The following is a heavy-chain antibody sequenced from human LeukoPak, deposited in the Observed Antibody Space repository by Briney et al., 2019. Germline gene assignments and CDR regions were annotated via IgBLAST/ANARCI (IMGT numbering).Heavy chain of an antibody. CDR3: ARDTDAGSPKRGVYFDY. CDR1: GGSISGSSYY. D-gene: IGHD2-15*01. Sequence: SETLSLTCTVSGGSISGSSYYWGWIRQHPGKGLEWIGYIYYSGSTYYNPSLKSRVTISVDTSKNQFSLKLSSVTAADTAVYYCARDTDAGSPKRGVYFDYWGQGTLVTVSS. CDR2: IYYSGST. V-gene: IGHV4-31*03. J-gene: IGHJ4*02.